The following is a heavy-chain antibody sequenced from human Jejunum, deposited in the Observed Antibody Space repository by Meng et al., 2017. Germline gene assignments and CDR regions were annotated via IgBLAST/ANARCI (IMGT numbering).Heavy chain of an antibody. J-gene: IGHJ4*02. CDR1: GFIFSTYA. CDR3: AKLTSL. V-gene: IGHV3-23*04. D-gene: IGHD3-16*01. CDR2: FTGTTTST. Sequence: VRLVESGRGVVQPGRSLTLFGVASGFIFSTYAMHWVRQAPGKGLEWVSTFTGTTTSTYYADSVKGRFTISRDNSKNTLYLQMNSLRAEDTAVYYCAKLTSLWGQGTLVTVSS.